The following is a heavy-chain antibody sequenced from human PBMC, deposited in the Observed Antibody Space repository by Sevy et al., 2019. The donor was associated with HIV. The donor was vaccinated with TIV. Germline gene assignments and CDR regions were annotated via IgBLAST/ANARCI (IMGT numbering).Heavy chain of an antibody. CDR3: ARGINTIFGVVRLALNYYGMDV. CDR1: GGTFSSYA. CDR2: IIPIFGTA. Sequence: ASVKVSCKASGGTFSSYAISWVRQAPGPGLEWMGGIIPIFGTANYAQKFQGRVTITGDESTGTGYMELSSLRSEDTAVYYCARGINTIFGVVRLALNYYGMDVWGQGTTVTVSS. V-gene: IGHV1-69*13. D-gene: IGHD3-3*01. J-gene: IGHJ6*02.